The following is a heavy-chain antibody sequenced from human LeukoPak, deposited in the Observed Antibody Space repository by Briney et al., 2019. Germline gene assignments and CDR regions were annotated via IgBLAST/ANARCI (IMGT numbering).Heavy chain of an antibody. CDR1: GFTLIDYY. Sequence: GGALILSCSSSGFTLIDYYMSWIRQAPRKGLEGVSYSISSWNTIYYVDSVKGRFAIARDNAKNSLYLQMYSLRAEDTSVYYWERRRDFIDYWGQGTLVTVSS. CDR2: SISSWNTI. CDR3: ERRRDFIDY. V-gene: IGHV3-11*01. D-gene: IGHD3/OR15-3a*01. J-gene: IGHJ4*02.